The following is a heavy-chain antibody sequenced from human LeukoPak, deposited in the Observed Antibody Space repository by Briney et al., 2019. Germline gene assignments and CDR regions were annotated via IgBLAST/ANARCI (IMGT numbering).Heavy chain of an antibody. CDR1: GFTFSSYA. V-gene: IGHV3-30-3*01. CDR3: ARDPVAPDYYYYGMDV. Sequence: PGRSLRLSCAASGFTFSSYAMHWARQAPGKGLEWVAVISYDGSNKYYADSVKGRFTISRDNSKNTLYLQMNSLRAEDTAVYYCARDPVAPDYYYYGMDVWGQGTTVTVSS. CDR2: ISYDGSNK. J-gene: IGHJ6*02. D-gene: IGHD2-2*01.